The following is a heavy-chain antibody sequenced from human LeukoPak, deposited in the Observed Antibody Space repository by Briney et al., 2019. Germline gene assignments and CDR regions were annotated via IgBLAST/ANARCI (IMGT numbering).Heavy chain of an antibody. CDR1: GFTFSSYS. Sequence: GGSLRLSCAASGFTFSSYSMNWVRQAPGKGLEWVSSITSSSSYIYYADSVKGRFTISRDNAKNSLYLQMNSLRAEDTAVYYCARDSDYGDYAGAFDIWGQGTMVTVSS. CDR3: ARDSDYGDYAGAFDI. D-gene: IGHD4-17*01. J-gene: IGHJ3*02. CDR2: ITSSSSYI. V-gene: IGHV3-21*01.